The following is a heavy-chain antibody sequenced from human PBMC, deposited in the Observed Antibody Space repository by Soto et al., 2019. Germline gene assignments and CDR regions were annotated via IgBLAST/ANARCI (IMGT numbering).Heavy chain of an antibody. D-gene: IGHD6-19*01. CDR2: ISSSSSYI. CDR3: ARDLSSGWRTAIDY. V-gene: IGHV3-21*01. CDR1: GFTFSSYS. J-gene: IGHJ4*02. Sequence: EVQLVESGGGLVKPGGSLRLSCAASGFTFSSYSMNWVRQAPGKGLEWVSSISSSSSYIYYADSVNGRFTISRDNAKNSLYLQMNSLRAEDTAVYYCARDLSSGWRTAIDYWGQGTLVTVSS.